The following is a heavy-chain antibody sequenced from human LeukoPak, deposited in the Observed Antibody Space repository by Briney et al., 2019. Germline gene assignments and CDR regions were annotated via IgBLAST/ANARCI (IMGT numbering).Heavy chain of an antibody. CDR1: GFPFSIYG. D-gene: IGHD1-26*01. CDR2: FSADGINI. V-gene: IGHV3-30*03. Sequence: SGRSLRLSCAASGFPFSIYGMHWVRQAPGKGLEWVALFSADGINIYYADSVKGRFTISRDNSKNTLYLQMNSLRAEDTAVYYCARVRAPGTTELLGYWGQGTLVTVSS. J-gene: IGHJ4*02. CDR3: ARVRAPGTTELLGY.